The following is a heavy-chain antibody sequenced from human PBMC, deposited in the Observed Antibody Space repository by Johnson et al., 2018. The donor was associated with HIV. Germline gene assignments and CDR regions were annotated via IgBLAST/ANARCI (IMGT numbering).Heavy chain of an antibody. J-gene: IGHJ3*01. Sequence: QVQLVEFGGGVVQPGRSLRLSCAASGFTFSSYALHWVRQAPGKGLQWVAVISYDGSNKYYADSVKGRFTISRDNAKNSLYLQMNSLRAEDTALYYCARLMAARTLDDAFDLWGQGTMVTVSS. CDR3: ARLMAARTLDDAFDL. CDR2: ISYDGSNK. CDR1: GFTFSSYA. D-gene: IGHD6-13*01. V-gene: IGHV3-30-3*01.